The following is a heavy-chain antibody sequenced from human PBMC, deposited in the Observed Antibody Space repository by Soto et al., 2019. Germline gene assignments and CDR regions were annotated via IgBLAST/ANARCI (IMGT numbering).Heavy chain of an antibody. V-gene: IGHV3-23*01. CDR2: ISGSGGST. Sequence: PGGSLRLSCAASGFTFSSYAMSWVRQAPGKGLEWVSAISGSGGSTYYADSVKGRFTISRDNSKNTLYLQMNSLRAEDTAVYYCAKDHNYDYYDSSGYGPINYGMDVWGQGTTVTVSS. CDR3: AKDHNYDYYDSSGYGPINYGMDV. J-gene: IGHJ6*02. CDR1: GFTFSSYA. D-gene: IGHD3-22*01.